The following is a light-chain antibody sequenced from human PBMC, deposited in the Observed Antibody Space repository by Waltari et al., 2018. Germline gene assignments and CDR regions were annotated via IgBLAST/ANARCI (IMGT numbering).Light chain of an antibody. J-gene: IGLJ1*01. CDR1: SYNIGSNT. CDR2: SNI. V-gene: IGLV1-44*01. Sequence: QSVLTQPPSASGTPGQTVTISCSGRSYNIGSNTVNWYQQLPGTAPKLLIYSNIQRPSGVPDRISGSKSGTSASLAISGLQSEDEGDYYCAAWDDSLNGLYVFGTGTKVTVL. CDR3: AAWDDSLNGLYV.